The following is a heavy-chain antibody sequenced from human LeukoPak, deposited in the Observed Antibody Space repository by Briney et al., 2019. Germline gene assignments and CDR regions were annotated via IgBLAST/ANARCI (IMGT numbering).Heavy chain of an antibody. J-gene: IGHJ4*02. CDR2: ISGSGGST. Sequence: QTGGPLRLSCAASGFTFSSYAMSWVRQAPGKGLEWVSAISGSGGSTYYAGSVKGRFTISRDNSKNTLYLQMNSLRAEDTAVYYCAKVPIVVVTSGTEFDYWGQGTLVTVSS. V-gene: IGHV3-23*01. D-gene: IGHD2-21*02. CDR1: GFTFSSYA. CDR3: AKVPIVVVTSGTEFDY.